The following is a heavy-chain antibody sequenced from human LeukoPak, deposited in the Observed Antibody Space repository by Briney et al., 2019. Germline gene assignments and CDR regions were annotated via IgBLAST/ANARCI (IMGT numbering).Heavy chain of an antibody. CDR3: ACARTGGAYFDY. V-gene: IGHV3-74*03. CDR2: IHPDGSIT. CDR1: GFTISNYW. D-gene: IGHD1-1*01. Sequence: GGSLRLSCVGSGFTISNYWMHWVRQAPGTGLVWVSRIHPDGSITTYADSVKGRFTISRDNAKNSLYLQMNSLRDEDTAVYYCACARTGGAYFDYWGQGTLVTVSS. J-gene: IGHJ4*02.